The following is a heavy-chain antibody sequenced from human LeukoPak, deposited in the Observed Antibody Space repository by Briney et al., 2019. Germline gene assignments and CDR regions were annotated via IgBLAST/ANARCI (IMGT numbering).Heavy chain of an antibody. J-gene: IGHJ5*02. Sequence: SETLSLTCAVYGGSFSGYYWSWIRQPPGKGLEWIGEINHSGSTNYNPSLKSRVTISVDKSKNQFSLKLSSVTAADTAVYYCARGGIAARLGWFDPWGQGTLVTVSS. CDR1: GGSFSGYY. D-gene: IGHD6-6*01. CDR2: INHSGST. CDR3: ARGGIAARLGWFDP. V-gene: IGHV4-34*01.